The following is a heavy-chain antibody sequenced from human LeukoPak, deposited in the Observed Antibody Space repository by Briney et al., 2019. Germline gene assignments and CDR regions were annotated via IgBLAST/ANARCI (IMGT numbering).Heavy chain of an antibody. CDR1: GFTFDDYA. J-gene: IGHJ4*02. Sequence: GRSLRLSCAASGFTFDDYAMHWVRQAPGKGLEWVSGISWNSGSIGYADSVKGRFTISRDNSKNTLYLQMNSLRAEDTAVYYCAKDPSFRPGYFDYWGQGTLVTVSS. CDR3: AKDPSFRPGYFDY. V-gene: IGHV3-9*01. CDR2: ISWNSGSI.